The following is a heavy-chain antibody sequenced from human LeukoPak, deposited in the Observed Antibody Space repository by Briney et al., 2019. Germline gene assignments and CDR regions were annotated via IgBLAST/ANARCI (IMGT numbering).Heavy chain of an antibody. Sequence: PGRSLRLSCAASGFTFSSYAMHWVRQAPGKGLEWVAVISYDGSNKYYADSVKGRFTISRDNSKNTLYLQMNSLRAEDTAVYYCARDGSEYYYGSSGFDYWGQGTLVTVSS. CDR1: GFTFSSYA. CDR3: ARDGSEYYYGSSGFDY. D-gene: IGHD3-22*01. V-gene: IGHV3-30*04. J-gene: IGHJ4*02. CDR2: ISYDGSNK.